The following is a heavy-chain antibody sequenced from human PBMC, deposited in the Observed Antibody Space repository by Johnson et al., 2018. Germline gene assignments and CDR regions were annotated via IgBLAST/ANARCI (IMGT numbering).Heavy chain of an antibody. J-gene: IGHJ3*02. D-gene: IGHD4-17*01. CDR1: GFTYSSYS. V-gene: IGHV3-21*01. CDR3: ARSYGDYDAFDI. Sequence: VQLVESGGGLVKPGGSLRLSCAASGFTYSSYSMNWVRQAPGQGLEWVSSISSSSSYIYYADSVKGRFTIARDNAKNSLYLQMSSLRAEDTAVYYWARSYGDYDAFDIWGQGTMVTVSS. CDR2: ISSSSSYI.